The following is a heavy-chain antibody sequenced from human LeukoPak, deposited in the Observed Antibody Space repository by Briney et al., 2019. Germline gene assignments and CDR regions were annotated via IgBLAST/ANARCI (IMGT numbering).Heavy chain of an antibody. J-gene: IGHJ3*02. CDR2: ISTYSDYI. CDR3: ARVRVGATYGGAFDI. D-gene: IGHD1-26*01. CDR1: GFTFSSYW. V-gene: IGHV3-21*01. Sequence: GGSLRLSCAASGFTFSSYWMTWVRQAPGKGLEWVSSISTYSDYIFYADSVKGRFTISRDNAKNSLYLQMNSLRAEDTAVYYCARVRVGATYGGAFDIWGQGTMVTVSS.